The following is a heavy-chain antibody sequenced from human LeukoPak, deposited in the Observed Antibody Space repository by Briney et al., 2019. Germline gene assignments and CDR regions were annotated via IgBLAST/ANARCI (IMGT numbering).Heavy chain of an antibody. CDR3: ARRRLGGYSYGRLYYFDY. D-gene: IGHD5-18*01. CDR2: IYYSGST. Sequence: SETLSLTCTVSGGSISSYYWSWIRQPPGKGLEWIGYIYYSGSTNYNPSLKGRVTISVDTSKNQFSLKLSSVTAADTAVYYCARRRLGGYSYGRLYYFDYWGQGTLVTVSS. V-gene: IGHV4-59*12. J-gene: IGHJ4*02. CDR1: GGSISSYY.